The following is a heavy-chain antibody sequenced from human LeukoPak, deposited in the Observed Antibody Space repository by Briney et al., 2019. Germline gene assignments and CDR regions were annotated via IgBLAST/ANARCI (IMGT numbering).Heavy chain of an antibody. D-gene: IGHD3-16*01. CDR3: ARGHYDFAP. V-gene: IGHV4-59*08. J-gene: IGHJ5*02. Sequence: SETLSLTCTVSGGSTSSYYWSWIRQPPGKGLEWIAYIYKSEAPNYNPSLNARVTMSLDMSKNQFSLRLSSVTAADTAVYYCARGHYDFAPWGQGTLVTVSS. CDR1: GGSTSSYY. CDR2: IYKSEAP.